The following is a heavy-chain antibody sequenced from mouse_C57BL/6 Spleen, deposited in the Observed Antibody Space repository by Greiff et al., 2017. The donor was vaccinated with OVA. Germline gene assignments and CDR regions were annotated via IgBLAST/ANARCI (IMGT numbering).Heavy chain of an antibody. Sequence: VQLQQSGAELVRPGASVKLSCTASGFNIKDDYMHWVKQSPEQGLEWIGWIDPENGDTEYASQFQGKATITADTSSNTAYLQLSSLTSEDTAVYYCTHYGNAMDCWGKGTSVTVAS. V-gene: IGHV14-4*01. CDR1: GFNIKDDY. CDR3: THYGNAMDC. J-gene: IGHJ4*01. CDR2: IDPENGDT. D-gene: IGHD2-1*01.